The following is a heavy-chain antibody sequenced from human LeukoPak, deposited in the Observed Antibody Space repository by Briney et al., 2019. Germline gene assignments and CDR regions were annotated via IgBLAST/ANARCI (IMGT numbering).Heavy chain of an antibody. V-gene: IGHV6-1*01. D-gene: IGHD6-13*01. CDR1: GDSVSSNSAA. CDR3: ARYYTGYSSSWAPYYYYYGMDV. CDR2: TYYRSKWYN. J-gene: IGHJ6*02. Sequence: PSQTLSLTCAISGDSVSSNSAAWNWIRQSPSRGLEWLGRTYYRSKWYNDYAVSVKSRITINPDTSKNQFSLQLNSVTPEDTAVYYCARYYTGYSSSWAPYYYYYGMDVWGQGTTVTVSS.